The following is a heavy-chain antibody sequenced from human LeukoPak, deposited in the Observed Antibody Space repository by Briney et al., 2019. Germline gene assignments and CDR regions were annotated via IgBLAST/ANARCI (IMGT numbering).Heavy chain of an antibody. CDR3: ARVITYIDS. CDR1: GFTFSSYW. J-gene: IGHJ5*01. D-gene: IGHD3-16*01. CDR2: IKFDGSET. Sequence: GGSLRLSCAASGFTFSSYWMHWVRQAPGKGLVWVSRIKFDGSETNYADSVKGRFTISRDNARNTLYLQMNSLRDEDTAVYYCARVITYIDSWGQGTLVTASS. V-gene: IGHV3-74*01.